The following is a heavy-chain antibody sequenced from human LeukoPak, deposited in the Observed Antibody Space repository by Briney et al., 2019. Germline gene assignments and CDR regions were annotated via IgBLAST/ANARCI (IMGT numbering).Heavy chain of an antibody. V-gene: IGHV4-59*01. CDR1: GASISSYY. CDR2: IYYSGIT. CDR3: ARVLLSSGYST. D-gene: IGHD3-22*01. Sequence: SETLSLTCSVSGASISSYYYNWIRQSPGKGLEWIGYIYYSGITNYNPSLKSRVTMSLDTSNNQFSRKLSSVTAADTAVYYCARVLLSSGYSTWGQGTLVTVSS. J-gene: IGHJ5*02.